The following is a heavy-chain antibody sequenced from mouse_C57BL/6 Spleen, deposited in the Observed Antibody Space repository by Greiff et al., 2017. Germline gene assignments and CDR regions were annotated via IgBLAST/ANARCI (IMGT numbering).Heavy chain of an antibody. V-gene: IGHV1-82*01. D-gene: IGHD2-5*01. J-gene: IGHJ4*01. CDR1: GYAFSSSS. Sequence: QVQLQQSGPELVKPGASVKISCKASGYAFSSSSMNWVKQRPGKGLEWIGRIYPGDGDTNYNGKFKGKATLTADKSSSTAYMQLSSLTSEDSAVYFCARRSYYSNYYAMDYWGQGTSVTVSS. CDR3: ARRSYYSNYYAMDY. CDR2: IYPGDGDT.